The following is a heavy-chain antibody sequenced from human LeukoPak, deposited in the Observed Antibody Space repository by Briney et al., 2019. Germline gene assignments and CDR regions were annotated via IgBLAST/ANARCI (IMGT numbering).Heavy chain of an antibody. J-gene: IGHJ4*02. Sequence: ASVKVSCKASGYTFTGYYMHRVRQAPGQGLEWMGWINPNSGGTNYAQKFQGRVTRTRDTSISTAYMELSRLRSDDTAVYYCARTRSGSYLFGYWGQGTLVTVSS. CDR3: ARTRSGSYLFGY. CDR2: INPNSGGT. CDR1: GYTFTGYY. D-gene: IGHD1-26*01. V-gene: IGHV1-2*02.